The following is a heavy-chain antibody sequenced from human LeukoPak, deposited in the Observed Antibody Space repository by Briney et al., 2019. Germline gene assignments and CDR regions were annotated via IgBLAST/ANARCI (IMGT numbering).Heavy chain of an antibody. CDR1: GFTFSSYG. Sequence: GGSLRLSCAASGFTFSSYGMHWVRQAPGKGLEWVAVISYDGSNKYYADSVKGRFTISRDNSKNTLYLQMNSLRAEDTAVYYCAKFADSMDPPYYFDCWGQGTLVTVSS. V-gene: IGHV3-30*18. J-gene: IGHJ4*02. CDR2: ISYDGSNK. CDR3: AKFADSMDPPYYFDC. D-gene: IGHD3-10*01.